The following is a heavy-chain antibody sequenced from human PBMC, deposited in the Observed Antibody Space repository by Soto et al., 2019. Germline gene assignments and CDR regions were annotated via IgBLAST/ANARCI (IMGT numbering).Heavy chain of an antibody. CDR3: ARQERWVNWFDP. CDR2: IYYSGSI. J-gene: IGHJ5*02. CDR1: DGSISSTSYY. D-gene: IGHD1-1*01. Sequence: QLQLQESGPGLVKPSETLSLTCTVSDGSISSTSYYWGWIRQPPGKGLEWIGSIYYSGSIYYNPSLKSRVTVSVDTSKNQFSLKVTSVTAADTAVFYCARQERWVNWFDPWGQGTLVTVSS. V-gene: IGHV4-39*01.